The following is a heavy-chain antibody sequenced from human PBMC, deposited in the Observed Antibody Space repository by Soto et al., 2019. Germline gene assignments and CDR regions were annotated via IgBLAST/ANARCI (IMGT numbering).Heavy chain of an antibody. CDR3: AADLPDWGAYAFDY. J-gene: IGHJ4*02. CDR2: IKSKTNGGTT. Sequence: EVQLVESGGGLVEPGGSLRLSCAASGFTFTNAWLNWVRQAPVKGLEWVGRIKSKTNGGTTDYAAPVKGRFTISRDDSENTVYLQMNTLKTEDTAVYYCAADLPDWGAYAFDYWGQGTLVSVSS. CDR1: GFTFTNAW. V-gene: IGHV3-15*07. D-gene: IGHD3-16*01.